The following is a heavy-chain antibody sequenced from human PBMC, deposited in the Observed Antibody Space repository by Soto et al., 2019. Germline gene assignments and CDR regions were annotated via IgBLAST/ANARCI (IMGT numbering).Heavy chain of an antibody. CDR2: INHSGST. CDR3: ARGQFRRIENIDQGITRPNDAFDI. J-gene: IGHJ3*02. Sequence: PSETLSLTCAVYGGSFSGYYWSWIRQPPGKGLEWIGEINHSGSTNYNPSLKSRVTISVDTSKNQFSLKLSSVTAADTAVYYCARGQFRRIENIDQGITRPNDAFDIWGQGTMVTVSS. CDR1: GGSFSGYY. D-gene: IGHD2-15*01. V-gene: IGHV4-34*01.